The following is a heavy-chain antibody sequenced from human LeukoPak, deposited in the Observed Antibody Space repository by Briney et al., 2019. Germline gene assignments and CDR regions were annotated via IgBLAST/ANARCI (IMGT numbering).Heavy chain of an antibody. CDR2: IGGTHSNI. Sequence: GGSLRLSCAASGFTFSIYSMNWVRQAPGMGLEWVSYIGGTHSNIYYADSVKGRFTISRDDAKNSLYLQMNSLRDEDTAVYYCARDRDYAFDSWGQGSLVTVSS. D-gene: IGHD4-17*01. CDR3: ARDRDYAFDS. V-gene: IGHV3-48*02. J-gene: IGHJ4*02. CDR1: GFTFSIYS.